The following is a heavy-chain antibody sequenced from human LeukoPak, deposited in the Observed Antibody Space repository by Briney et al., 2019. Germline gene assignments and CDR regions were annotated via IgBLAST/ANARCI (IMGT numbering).Heavy chain of an antibody. CDR3: ARGPESGSYFAWIGP. V-gene: IGHV4-31*03. CDR1: SDSISSDAYY. CDR2: FYYSGST. J-gene: IGHJ5*02. Sequence: PSETLSLTCTVSSDSISSDAYYWNWIRRHPGMGLEWIGYFYYSGSTYYNPSLKSRVTISADTSKNQFFLQLTSVTAADTAVYYCARGPESGSYFAWIGPWGQGTLVTVSS. D-gene: IGHD3-10*01.